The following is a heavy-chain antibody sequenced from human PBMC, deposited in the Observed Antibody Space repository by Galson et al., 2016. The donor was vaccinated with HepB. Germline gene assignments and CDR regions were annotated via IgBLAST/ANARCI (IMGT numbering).Heavy chain of an antibody. CDR2: ISAYNGNT. D-gene: IGHD5-12*01. Sequence: SVKVSCKASGDTFTSYGISWVRQAPGQGLEWMGWISAYNGNTNYGQKLQGRVTMTTDTSTSTVYMELRSLRSDDTAVYFCARGANSGYDYYLPYYFDYWGQGTLVTVSS. CDR3: ARGANSGYDYYLPYYFDY. J-gene: IGHJ4*02. CDR1: GDTFTSYG. V-gene: IGHV1-18*04.